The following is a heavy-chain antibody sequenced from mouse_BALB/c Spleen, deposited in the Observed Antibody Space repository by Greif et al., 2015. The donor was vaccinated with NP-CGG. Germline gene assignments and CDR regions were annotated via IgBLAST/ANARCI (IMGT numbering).Heavy chain of an antibody. CDR1: GFNIKDTY. V-gene: IGHV14-3*02. CDR2: IDPANGNT. Sequence: EVQLQQSGAELVKPGASVKLSCTASGFNIKDTYMHWVKQRPEQGLEWIGRIDPANGNTKYDPKFQGKATITADTSSNTAYLQLSSLTPEDTAVYYCATHYYDYPDYWGQGTTLTVSS. D-gene: IGHD2-4*01. CDR3: ATHYYDYPDY. J-gene: IGHJ2*01.